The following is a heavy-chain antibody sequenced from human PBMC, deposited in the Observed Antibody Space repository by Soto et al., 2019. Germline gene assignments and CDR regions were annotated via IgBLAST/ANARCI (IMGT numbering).Heavy chain of an antibody. J-gene: IGHJ2*01. CDR3: ARGVGGHYFDL. Sequence: QVQLQESGPGLVKPSQTLSLTCTVSGGSISSGDYFWNWIRQPPGKGLEWIGYIFYSGSTYFSPSLQSRITMSVDLSRNQFSLQLSSVPAADTAIYYCARGVGGHYFDLWGRGTLVTVSS. V-gene: IGHV4-30-4*01. CDR2: IFYSGST. D-gene: IGHD1-26*01. CDR1: GGSISSGDYF.